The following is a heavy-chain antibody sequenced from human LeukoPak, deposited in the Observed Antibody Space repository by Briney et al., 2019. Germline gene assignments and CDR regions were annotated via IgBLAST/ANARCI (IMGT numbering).Heavy chain of an antibody. J-gene: IGHJ3*01. D-gene: IGHD5-24*01. CDR3: VKDIQLST. Sequence: GGSLRLSCGASGFTFSSYTMSWVRQAPGKGLEWVSAISGSGDRTSYADSVKGRFTISRDNSKNTLYLQVNSLRAEDTALYYCVKDIQLSTWGLGTMVTVSS. CDR2: ISGSGDRT. CDR1: GFTFSSYT. V-gene: IGHV3-23*01.